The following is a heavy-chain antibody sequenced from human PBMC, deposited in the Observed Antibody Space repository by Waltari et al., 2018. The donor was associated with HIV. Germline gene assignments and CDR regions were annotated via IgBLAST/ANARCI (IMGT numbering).Heavy chain of an antibody. CDR3: ARDLGVRSGYDLGY. CDR2: ISAFDSNT. J-gene: IGHJ4*02. V-gene: IGHV1-18*01. CDR1: ASTFTSYV. D-gene: IGHD5-12*01. Sequence: VHLLQSGAEVKEPGASVKVSCKASASTFTSYVISWVRQAPGQVLECRGWISAFDSNTRNAHKFQCRVTMTADTSTSTAYMELGSLGSDDTAVYYCARDLGVRSGYDLGYWGQGTLVTVSS.